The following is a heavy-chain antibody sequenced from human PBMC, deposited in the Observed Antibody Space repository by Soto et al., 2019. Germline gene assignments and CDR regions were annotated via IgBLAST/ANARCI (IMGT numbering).Heavy chain of an antibody. CDR3: ARESIIQPWLSTYYGMDV. CDR2: INHSGST. J-gene: IGHJ6*02. CDR1: GGSFSGYY. D-gene: IGHD5-18*01. V-gene: IGHV4-34*01. Sequence: PSETLSLTCAVYGGSFSGYYWSWIRQPPGKGLEWIGEINHSGSTNYNPSLKSRVTISVDTSKNQFSLKLSSVTAADTAVYYCARESIIQPWLSTYYGMDVWGQCPTVT.